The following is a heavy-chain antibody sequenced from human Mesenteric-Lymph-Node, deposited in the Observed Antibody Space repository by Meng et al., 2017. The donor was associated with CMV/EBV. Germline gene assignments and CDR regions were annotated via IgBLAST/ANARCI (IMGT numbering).Heavy chain of an antibody. Sequence: GESLKISCTASGFTFGDYAMTWVRQAPGKGLEWVSSIGGGSNNTYYADSVRGRFTVSRDNSKNMMYLQMNSLRAEDTAIYYCAKGVRGRAFDIWGQGTMVTVSS. CDR3: AKGVRGRAFDI. CDR1: GFTFGDYA. J-gene: IGHJ3*02. V-gene: IGHV3-23*01. CDR2: IGGGSNNT. D-gene: IGHD3-16*01.